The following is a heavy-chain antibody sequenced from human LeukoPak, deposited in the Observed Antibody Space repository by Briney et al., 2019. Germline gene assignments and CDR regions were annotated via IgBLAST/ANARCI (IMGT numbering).Heavy chain of an antibody. J-gene: IGHJ3*02. Sequence: SETLSLTCTVSGGSISSHYWSWIRQPPGKGLEWIGYIYYSGSTNYDPSLKSRVTISVDTSKNQFSLKLSSVTAADTAVYYCASHCSSTSCCRAFDIWGQGTMVNVSS. CDR3: ASHCSSTSCCRAFDI. CDR1: GGSISSHY. CDR2: IYYSGST. D-gene: IGHD2-2*01. V-gene: IGHV4-59*11.